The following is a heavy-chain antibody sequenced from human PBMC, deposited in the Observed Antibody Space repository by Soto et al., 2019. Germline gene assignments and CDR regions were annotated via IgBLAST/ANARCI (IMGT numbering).Heavy chain of an antibody. D-gene: IGHD2-21*02. CDR2: INHSGST. CDR1: GGSFSGYH. CDR3: ARAGSSGDYYLDY. Sequence: PSETLSLTCAVYGGSFSGYHWSWIRQPPGKGLEWIGEINHSGSTNYNLSLKSRVTISVDTSKNQFSLKLSSVTAADTAVYYCARAGSSGDYYLDYWGQGTLVTVSS. J-gene: IGHJ4*02. V-gene: IGHV4-34*01.